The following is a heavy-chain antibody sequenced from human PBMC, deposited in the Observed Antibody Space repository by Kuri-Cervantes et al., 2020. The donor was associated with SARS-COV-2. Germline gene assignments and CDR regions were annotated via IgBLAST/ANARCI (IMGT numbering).Heavy chain of an antibody. CDR3: ARDRNLVPADNWFDP. J-gene: IGHJ5*02. V-gene: IGHV3-9*01. CDR2: ISWNSGSI. CDR1: GFTFDDYA. D-gene: IGHD2-2*01. Sequence: GGSLRLSCAASGFTFDDYAMHWVRQAPGKGLEWVSGISWNSGSIGYADSVKGRFTISRDNAKNTLYLQMNSLRAEDTAVYYCARDRNLVPADNWFDPWGQGTLVTVSS.